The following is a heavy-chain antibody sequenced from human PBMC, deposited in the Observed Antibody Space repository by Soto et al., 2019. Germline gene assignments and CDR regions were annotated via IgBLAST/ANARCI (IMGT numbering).Heavy chain of an antibody. D-gene: IGHD2-15*01. V-gene: IGHV4-38-2*02. J-gene: IGHJ3*01. CDR3: AKDPNTDLLGGFEF. CDR2: IYQSGKT. CDR1: GFPVSYGYY. Sequence: KTSETLSLTCGVSGFPVSYGYYWGWIRQPPGKGLEWLGSIYQSGKTYYNPSLKSRLTLSMDTSKNEFSVRLRSVTAADTAVYYCAKDPNTDLLGGFEFGGQGTMVTVSS.